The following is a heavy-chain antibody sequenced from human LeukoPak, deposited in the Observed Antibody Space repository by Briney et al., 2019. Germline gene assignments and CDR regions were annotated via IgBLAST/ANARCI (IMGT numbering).Heavy chain of an antibody. V-gene: IGHV3-30*02. CDR1: NFIFSTFG. CDR2: IRYDGNNK. CDR3: ARDLNHDILTGSPSFDY. D-gene: IGHD3-9*01. J-gene: IGHJ4*02. Sequence: GGSLRLSCAASNFIFSTFGMHWVRQAPGKGLEWVALIRYDGNNKYADSVKGRFTISRDNSKSTLYLQMNSLRAEDTAVYYCARDLNHDILTGSPSFDYWGQGTLVTVSA.